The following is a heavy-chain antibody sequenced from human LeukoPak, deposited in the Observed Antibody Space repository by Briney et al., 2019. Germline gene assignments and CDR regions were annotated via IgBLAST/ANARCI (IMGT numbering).Heavy chain of an antibody. CDR1: GFTFSSYA. Sequence: GGSLRLSCVASGFTFSSYAMSWVRQAPGKGLDWVSVITASGANTYYSDSVKGRFTISRDDSKNTLYLQMNSLRADDTAVYYCASYRRGPSYYFDYWGQGTLVTVSS. CDR3: ASYRRGPSYYFDY. CDR2: ITASGANT. V-gene: IGHV3-23*01. D-gene: IGHD3-16*02. J-gene: IGHJ4*02.